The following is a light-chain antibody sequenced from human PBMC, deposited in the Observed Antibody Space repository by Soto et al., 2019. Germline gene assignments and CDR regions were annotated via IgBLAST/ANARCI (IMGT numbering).Light chain of an antibody. V-gene: IGLV2-23*01. Sequence: QSVLTQPASVSGSPGQSNTISCTGTSTDVGSHKLVSWYQQYPGNAPKLIIFEAYKRPSGVSNRFSGSKSGSTASLTISGLQAEEEADYYCCSNAVGSTYVFGTGTKVTVL. CDR2: EAY. CDR3: CSNAVGSTYV. CDR1: STDVGSHKL. J-gene: IGLJ1*01.